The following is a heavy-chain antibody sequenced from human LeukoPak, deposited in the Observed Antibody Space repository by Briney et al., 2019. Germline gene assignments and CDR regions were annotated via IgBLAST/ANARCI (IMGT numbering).Heavy chain of an antibody. CDR2: ISGSGGST. V-gene: IGHV3-23*01. Sequence: GSLRLSCAASGFTFSSYAMSWVRQAPGKGLEWVSAISGSGGSTYYADSVKGRFTISRDNSKNTLYLQMNSLRAEDTAVYYCAKNWGVIIRARSYFDYWGQGTLVTVSS. CDR3: AKNWGVIIRARSYFDY. CDR1: GFTFSSYA. J-gene: IGHJ4*02. D-gene: IGHD3-10*01.